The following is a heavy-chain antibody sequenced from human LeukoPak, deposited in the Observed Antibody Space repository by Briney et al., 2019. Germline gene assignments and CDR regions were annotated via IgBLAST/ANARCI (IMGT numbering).Heavy chain of an antibody. V-gene: IGHV3-30*18. J-gene: IGHJ4*02. CDR3: AKDVGSHSTHLSN. D-gene: IGHD1-26*01. CDR2: VSYDGTNK. Sequence: PGGSLRLSCAASGFTFSNYGMHWVRQAPGKGLEWMAVVSYDGTNKYYADSVKGRFTISRDNSKNTLYLQMNSLRAEDTAVYYCAKDVGSHSTHLSNWGQGTLVTVSS. CDR1: GFTFSNYG.